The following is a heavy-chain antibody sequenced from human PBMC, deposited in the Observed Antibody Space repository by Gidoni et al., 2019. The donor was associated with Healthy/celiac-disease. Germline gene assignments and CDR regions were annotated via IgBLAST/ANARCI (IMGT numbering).Heavy chain of an antibody. V-gene: IGHV3-15*01. CDR3: TTPYDYVWGSYRYAYRGGDY. CDR2: IKSKTDGGTT. D-gene: IGHD3-16*02. Sequence: EVQLVKSGGGLVKPGGSLRLSCAASGFTFSNAWMSWVRQAPGKGLEWVGRIKSKTDGGTTDYAAPVKGRFTISRDDSKNTLYLQMNSLKTEDTAVYYCTTPYDYVWGSYRYAYRGGDYWGQGTLVTVSS. CDR1: GFTFSNAW. J-gene: IGHJ4*02.